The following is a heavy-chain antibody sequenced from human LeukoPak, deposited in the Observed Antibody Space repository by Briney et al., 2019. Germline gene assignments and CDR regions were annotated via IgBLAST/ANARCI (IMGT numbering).Heavy chain of an antibody. D-gene: IGHD2-2*01. CDR3: AKDKAYCSSTSCYVNPYYYMDV. V-gene: IGHV3-23*01. Sequence: PGGSLRLSXAASGFTFSSYAMSWVRQAPGKGLEWVSAISGSGGSTYYADSVKGRFTISRDNSKNTLYLQMNSLRAEDTAVYYCAKDKAYCSSTSCYVNPYYYMDVWGKGTTVTVSS. CDR2: ISGSGGST. CDR1: GFTFSSYA. J-gene: IGHJ6*03.